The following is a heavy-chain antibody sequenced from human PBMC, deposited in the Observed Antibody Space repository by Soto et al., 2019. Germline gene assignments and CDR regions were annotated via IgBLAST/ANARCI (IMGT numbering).Heavy chain of an antibody. CDR1: GLTFSSSA. CDR2: ITFSGSNK. J-gene: IGHJ4*01. V-gene: IGHV3-30*04. Sequence: QHGGSLGLSCASSGLTFSSSAMPWVRQAPGKGLEWVSLITFSGSNKYYADSVKGRFTISRDDARNSLYLQMNSLRAEDTAVYYCARDIEPPGLFFDYWGQGTLVTVSS. CDR3: ARDIEPPGLFFDY. D-gene: IGHD3-22*01.